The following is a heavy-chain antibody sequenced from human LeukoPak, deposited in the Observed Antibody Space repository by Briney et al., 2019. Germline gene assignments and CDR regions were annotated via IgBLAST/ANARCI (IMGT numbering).Heavy chain of an antibody. CDR2: IYYSGDT. J-gene: IGHJ4*02. D-gene: IGHD6-19*01. Sequence: SETLSLTCTVSGGSISYNYWGWIRQPPGKRLEWIGYIYYSGDTKYNPSLKSRVTMSVDTSRNQFSLKLTSVTAADTAIYYCARHPPRAAVTGMGFDYWGQGTLVTVSS. CDR1: GGSISYNY. V-gene: IGHV4-59*08. CDR3: ARHPPRAAVTGMGFDY.